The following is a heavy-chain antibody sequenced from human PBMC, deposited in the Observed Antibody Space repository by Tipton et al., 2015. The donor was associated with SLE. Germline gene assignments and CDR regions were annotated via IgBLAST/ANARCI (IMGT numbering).Heavy chain of an antibody. J-gene: IGHJ4*02. D-gene: IGHD3-3*01. Sequence: TLSLTCAVYGGSFSGYYWTWIRQPPGKGLEWIGEINHSRNTNYGPSLKSRVIMSVETSKNQFSLRLDSLTAADTAIYYCVRSSGYYIDFWGQGTLVTVSS. CDR2: INHSRNT. CDR1: GGSFSGYY. CDR3: VRSSGYYIDF. V-gene: IGHV4-34*01.